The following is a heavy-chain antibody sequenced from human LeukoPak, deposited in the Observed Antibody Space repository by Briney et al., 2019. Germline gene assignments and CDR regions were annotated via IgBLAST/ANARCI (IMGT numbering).Heavy chain of an antibody. CDR1: GFTFDDYA. CDR3: AAETPSGWFDP. Sequence: GGSLRLSCAASGFTFDDYAMHWVRQAPGKGLEWVSLISWDGGSTYYADSVKGRFTISRDNSKNSLYLQMNSLRAEDTALYYCAAETPSGWFDPWGQGTLVTVSS. CDR2: ISWDGGST. J-gene: IGHJ5*02. D-gene: IGHD6-25*01. V-gene: IGHV3-43D*03.